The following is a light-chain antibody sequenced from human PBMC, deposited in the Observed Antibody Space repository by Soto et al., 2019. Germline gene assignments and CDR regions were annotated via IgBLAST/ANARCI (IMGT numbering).Light chain of an antibody. CDR3: QQYGSSPRT. J-gene: IGKJ1*01. Sequence: EIVLTQSPGTLSLSPGERATLSCRASQSVSSSYLAWYQQKPGQAPRLLIYGASSRATGISDRFSGSGSGTDFTLTISRLEPEDFAGYYCQQYGSSPRTFGQGTKVEIK. CDR1: QSVSSSY. V-gene: IGKV3-20*01. CDR2: GAS.